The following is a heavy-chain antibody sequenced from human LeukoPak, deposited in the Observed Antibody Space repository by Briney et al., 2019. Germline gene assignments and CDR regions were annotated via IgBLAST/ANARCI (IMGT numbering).Heavy chain of an antibody. CDR3: AQDLVDTAIDY. V-gene: IGHV3-30*02. Sequence: PGGSLRLSCAASGFTFSSYGMHWVRQAPGKGLEWVAFIRYDGSNKYYADSVKGRFTISRDNSKNTLYLQMNSLRAEDTAVYYCAQDLVDTAIDYWGQGTLVTVSS. D-gene: IGHD5-18*01. CDR2: IRYDGSNK. J-gene: IGHJ4*02. CDR1: GFTFSSYG.